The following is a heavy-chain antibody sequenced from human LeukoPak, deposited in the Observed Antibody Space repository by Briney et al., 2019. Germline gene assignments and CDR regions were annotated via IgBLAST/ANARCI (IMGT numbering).Heavy chain of an antibody. Sequence: GGSLRLSCAASGFTFSSYAMSWVRQAPGKGLEWGAALGTGGATTYYPDSVKGRFTISRDKSKSTLYLQMTSLRAEDTAVYYCAKHNGPVVARGPFDYWGQGTLVTVSS. V-gene: IGHV3-23*01. J-gene: IGHJ4*02. CDR2: LGTGGATT. CDR3: AKHNGPVVARGPFDY. CDR1: GFTFSSYA. D-gene: IGHD2-2*01.